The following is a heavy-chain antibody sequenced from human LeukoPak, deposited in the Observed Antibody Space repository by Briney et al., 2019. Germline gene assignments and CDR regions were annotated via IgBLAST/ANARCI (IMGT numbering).Heavy chain of an antibody. D-gene: IGHD6-13*01. V-gene: IGHV4-39*01. CDR2: IYYSGSI. Sequence: SETLSLTCTVSGGSISSSSYYWGWIRQPPGKGLEWIGSIYYSGSIYYNPSLKSRVTISVDTSKNQFSLKLSSVTAADTAVYYCARPRIAAAGTDWYFDLWGRGTLVTVSS. J-gene: IGHJ2*01. CDR1: GGSISSSSYY. CDR3: ARPRIAAAGTDWYFDL.